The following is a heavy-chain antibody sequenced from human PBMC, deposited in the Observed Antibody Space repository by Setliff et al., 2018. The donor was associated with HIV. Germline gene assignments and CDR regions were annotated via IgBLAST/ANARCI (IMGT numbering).Heavy chain of an antibody. D-gene: IGHD3-16*01. CDR3: ARGGAIAEGDSFDF. V-gene: IGHV4-59*01. CDR1: GVSISAYF. CDR2: IDNSGNT. J-gene: IGHJ3*01. Sequence: KASETLSLTCAVSGVSISAYFWSWIRQSPEKGLEWIGYIDNSGNTNYSPSLKSRITISRDTSKNQFSLKLNSVTAADAAVYYCARGGAIAEGDSFDFWSLGKVVTVSS.